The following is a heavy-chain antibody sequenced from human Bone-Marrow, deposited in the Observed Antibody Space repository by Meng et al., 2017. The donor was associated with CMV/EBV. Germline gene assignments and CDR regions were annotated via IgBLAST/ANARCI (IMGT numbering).Heavy chain of an antibody. CDR2: INPNSGGT. CDR1: GYTFTGYY. CDR3: ARLGYCSSTSCIDY. V-gene: IGHV1-2*02. J-gene: IGHJ4*02. D-gene: IGHD2-2*01. Sequence: ASVKVSCKASGYTFTGYYMHWVRQAPGQGLEWMGWINPNSGGTNYAQKFQGRVTMTRDTSISTAYMELSRLRSDDTAVDYCARLGYCSSTSCIDYWGQGTLVTVSS.